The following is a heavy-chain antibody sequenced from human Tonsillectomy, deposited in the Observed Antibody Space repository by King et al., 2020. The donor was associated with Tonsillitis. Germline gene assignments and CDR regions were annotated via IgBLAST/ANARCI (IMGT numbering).Heavy chain of an antibody. Sequence: QLQESGPGLVKPSLTLSLNCTVSGGSISSGAFYWNWIRQHPGKGLEWIGYIYYTGITYYNPSLKSRVTMSVETSENQFSLKLSSVTAADTAVYYCARAIYYSGSGTYYKNAFDIWGQGTLVTVSS. CDR3: ARAIYYSGSGTYYKNAFDI. D-gene: IGHD3-10*01. V-gene: IGHV4-31*03. CDR1: GGSISSGAFY. CDR2: IYYTGIT. J-gene: IGHJ3*02.